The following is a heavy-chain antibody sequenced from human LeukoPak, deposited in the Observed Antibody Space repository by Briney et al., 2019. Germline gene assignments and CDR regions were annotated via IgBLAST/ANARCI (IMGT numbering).Heavy chain of an antibody. CDR3: ARVAHYYGSGIDWFDP. D-gene: IGHD3-10*01. Sequence: ASVKVSCKASGGTFSSYAISWVRQAPGRGLEWMGRIIPILGIANYAQKFQGRVTITADKSTSTAYMELSSLRSEDTAVYYCARVAHYYGSGIDWFDPWGQGTLVTVSS. CDR1: GGTFSSYA. CDR2: IIPILGIA. V-gene: IGHV1-69*04. J-gene: IGHJ5*02.